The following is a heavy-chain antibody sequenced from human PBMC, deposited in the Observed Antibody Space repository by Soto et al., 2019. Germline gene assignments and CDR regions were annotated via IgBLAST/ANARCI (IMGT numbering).Heavy chain of an antibody. Sequence: SVKVSCKASGGTFSSYAISWVRQAPGQGLEWMGGIIPIFGTANYAQKFQGRVTITADESTSTAYMELSSLRSEDTAVYYCARVKDIAAAGRPRYYGMDVWGQGTTVTV. CDR2: IIPIFGTA. CDR3: ARVKDIAAAGRPRYYGMDV. CDR1: GGTFSSYA. J-gene: IGHJ6*02. D-gene: IGHD6-13*01. V-gene: IGHV1-69*13.